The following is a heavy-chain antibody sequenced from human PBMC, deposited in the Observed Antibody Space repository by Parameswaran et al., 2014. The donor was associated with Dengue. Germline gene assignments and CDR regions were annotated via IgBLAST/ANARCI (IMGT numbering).Heavy chain of an antibody. J-gene: IGHJ6*02. CDR1: GFTFSSYS. CDR3: ANSIDYYYYNGMDV. V-gene: IGHV3-21*01. CDR2: ISSSSSYI. Sequence: GSLRLSCAASGFTFSSYSMNWVRQAPGKGLEWVSSISSSSSYIYYADSVKGRFTISRDNAKNSLYLQMNSLRAEDTAVYYCANSIDYYYYNGMDVWGQGTTVTVSS. D-gene: IGHD2-15*01.